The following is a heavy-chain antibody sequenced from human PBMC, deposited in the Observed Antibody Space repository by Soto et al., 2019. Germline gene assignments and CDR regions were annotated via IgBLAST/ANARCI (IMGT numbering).Heavy chain of an antibody. Sequence: GESLKISCEASGYSFTSNWIGWVRQMPGKGLEWMGIINPADSDIKYSPSFQGQVTISADKSISTVYLQWSSLQASDTAMYYCAGHSREEKGSTIRRLDYWGQGTLVTVS. D-gene: IGHD2-2*01. CDR2: INPADSDI. V-gene: IGHV5-51*01. CDR3: AGHSREEKGSTIRRLDY. J-gene: IGHJ4*02. CDR1: GYSFTSNW.